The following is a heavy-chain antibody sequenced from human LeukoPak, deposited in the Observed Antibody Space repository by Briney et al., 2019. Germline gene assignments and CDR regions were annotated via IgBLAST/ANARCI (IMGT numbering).Heavy chain of an antibody. D-gene: IGHD5-18*01. CDR3: ARVQRYSYGQYYFDY. Sequence: SQTLSLTCTVSGGSISSGSYYWSWIRQPAGKGLEWIGRIYTSGSTNYNPSLKSRVTISVDTSKNQFSLKLSSVTAADTAVYYCARVQRYSYGQYYFDYWGQGTLVTVSS. CDR2: IYTSGST. V-gene: IGHV4-61*02. J-gene: IGHJ4*02. CDR1: GGSISSGSYY.